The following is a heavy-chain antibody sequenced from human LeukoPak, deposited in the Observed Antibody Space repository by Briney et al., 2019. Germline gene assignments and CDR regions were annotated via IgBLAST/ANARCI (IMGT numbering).Heavy chain of an antibody. CDR3: ARDSDYDASGYYGTTYNFDY. V-gene: IGHV1-2*02. Sequence: ASVKVSCKASGYTFAAYYMHWVRQAPGQGLEWMGWINPNRCGTNYAQKFQGRVTMTRHTSISTAYMELSGLRSDDTAVYFCARDSDYDASGYYGTTYNFDYWGQGALVAVSS. CDR1: GYTFAAYY. J-gene: IGHJ4*02. CDR2: INPNRCGT. D-gene: IGHD3-22*01.